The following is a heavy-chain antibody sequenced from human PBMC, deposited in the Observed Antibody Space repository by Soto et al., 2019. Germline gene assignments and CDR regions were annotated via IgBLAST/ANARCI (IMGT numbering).Heavy chain of an antibody. CDR3: ARHAVVVPAASDY. D-gene: IGHD2-2*01. Sequence: ASVKVSCKVSGYTLTELSMHWVRQAPGKGLEWMGGFDPEDGETIYAQKFQGRVTISADKSISTAYLQWSSLKASDTAMYYCARHAVVVPAASDYWGQGTLVTVSS. CDR1: GYTLTELS. J-gene: IGHJ4*02. CDR2: FDPEDGET. V-gene: IGHV1-24*01.